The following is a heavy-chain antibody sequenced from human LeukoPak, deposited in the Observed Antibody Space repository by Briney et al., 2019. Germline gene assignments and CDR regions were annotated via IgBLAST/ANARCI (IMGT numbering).Heavy chain of an antibody. CDR3: ARDREGFEY. CDR2: ISYDGSNK. Sequence: GGSLRLSCAASGFTFSSYAMHWVRQAPGKGLEWVAVISYDGSNKYYADSVKGRFTISRDNSKNTLYLQMNSLRAEDAAVYYCARDREGFEYWGQGTLVTVSS. V-gene: IGHV3-30-3*01. J-gene: IGHJ4*02. CDR1: GFTFSSYA. D-gene: IGHD1-26*01.